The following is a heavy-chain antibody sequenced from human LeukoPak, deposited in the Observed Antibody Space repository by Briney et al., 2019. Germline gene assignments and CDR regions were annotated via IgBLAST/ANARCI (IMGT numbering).Heavy chain of an antibody. D-gene: IGHD5-24*01. V-gene: IGHV3-23*01. Sequence: GGSLRLSCAASGFTFSSYAMSWVRQAPGKGLEWVSAISGSGGSTYYADSVKGRFTISRDNSKNTLYLQMNSLGAEDTAVYYCAKDKAVEMATMFDYWGQGTLVTVSS. CDR3: AKDKAVEMATMFDY. J-gene: IGHJ4*02. CDR2: ISGSGGST. CDR1: GFTFSSYA.